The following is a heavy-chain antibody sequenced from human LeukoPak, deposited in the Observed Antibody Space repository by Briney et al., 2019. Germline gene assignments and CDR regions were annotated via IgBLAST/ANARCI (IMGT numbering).Heavy chain of an antibody. V-gene: IGHV3-7*01. D-gene: IGHD6-19*01. CDR2: VKEDGSEK. J-gene: IGHJ4*02. CDR1: GFTLSSYW. Sequence: GGSLRLSCAASGFTLSSYWMNWVRQAPGKGLEGVANVKEDGSEKNYVDSVKGRFVISRDNAKNSLYLQMSSLRAEDTAVYYCTREYRSGWYDRWGQGTLVTVSS. CDR3: TREYRSGWYDR.